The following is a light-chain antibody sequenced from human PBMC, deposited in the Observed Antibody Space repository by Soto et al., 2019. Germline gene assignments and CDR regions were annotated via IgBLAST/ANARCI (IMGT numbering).Light chain of an antibody. CDR2: KAS. CDR1: QSISTW. Sequence: DVQMTQSPSTLSASIGDRVTITCRASQSISTWLAWYQQKPGTAPRLLIYKASSLEGGVPSRFSGSGSGTEFTLTISSLQPDDFATYYCQQYNSYPYTVGQGTKLEIK. CDR3: QQYNSYPYT. J-gene: IGKJ2*01. V-gene: IGKV1-5*03.